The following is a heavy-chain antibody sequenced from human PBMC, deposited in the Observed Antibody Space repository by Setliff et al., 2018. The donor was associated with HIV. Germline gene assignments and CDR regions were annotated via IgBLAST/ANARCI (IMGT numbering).Heavy chain of an antibody. CDR3: AQLGMVDDFDY. CDR2: IYYSGST. V-gene: IGHV4-61*03. Sequence: SETLSLTCTVSGDSVSSRSYYWSWIRQPPGKGLEWVGYIYYSGSTNYNPSLKSRVTISVDTSKNHFSLKLRSVTAADTAVYYCAQLGMVDDFDYWGQGTRVTVSS. CDR1: GDSVSSRSYY. D-gene: IGHD1-1*01. J-gene: IGHJ4*02.